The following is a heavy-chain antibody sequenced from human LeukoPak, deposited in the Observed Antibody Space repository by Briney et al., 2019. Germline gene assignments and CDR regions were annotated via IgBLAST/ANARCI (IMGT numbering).Heavy chain of an antibody. J-gene: IGHJ3*02. D-gene: IGHD1-26*01. CDR2: IYYSGST. Sequence: SETLSLTCTVSGGSVNGDSYYWSWIRQSPGKGLQWIGCIYYSGSTNYNPSLKSRVTISIDTSKNQFSLRLTSLTAADTAVYYCARVRSGSLNAFDIWGQGTMVTVSS. CDR1: GGSVNGDSYY. V-gene: IGHV4-61*01. CDR3: ARVRSGSLNAFDI.